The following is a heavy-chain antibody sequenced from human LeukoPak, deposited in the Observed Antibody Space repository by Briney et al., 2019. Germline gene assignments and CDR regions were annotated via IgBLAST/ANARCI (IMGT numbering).Heavy chain of an antibody. CDR3: ARYCSGGSCYSKVDDAFDI. D-gene: IGHD2-15*01. CDR1: GYSISSGYY. CDR2: IYHSGST. J-gene: IGHJ3*02. Sequence: PSETLSLTCTVSGYSISSGYYWGWIRQPPGKGLEWIGSIYHSGSTYYNPSLKSRVTISVDTSKNQFSLKLSSVTAADTAVYYCARYCSGGSCYSKVDDAFDIWGQGTMVTVSS. V-gene: IGHV4-38-2*02.